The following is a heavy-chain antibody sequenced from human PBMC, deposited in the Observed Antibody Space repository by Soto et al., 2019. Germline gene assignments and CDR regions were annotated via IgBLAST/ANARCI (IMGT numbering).Heavy chain of an antibody. Sequence: PGGSLRLSCSASGFTFSSYAMHWVRQAPGKGLEYVSAISSNGGSAYYADSVKGRFTISRDNSKNTLYLQMSSLRAEDTAVYYCVKANTIFGVVRSYYYYGMDVWGQGTTVTAP. CDR1: GFTFSSYA. CDR3: VKANTIFGVVRSYYYYGMDV. CDR2: ISSNGGSA. D-gene: IGHD3-3*01. V-gene: IGHV3-64D*06. J-gene: IGHJ6*02.